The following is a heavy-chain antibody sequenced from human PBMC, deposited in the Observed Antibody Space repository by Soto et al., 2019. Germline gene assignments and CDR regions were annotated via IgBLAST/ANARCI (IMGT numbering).Heavy chain of an antibody. Sequence: PETLSLTCAVSGGSISSSNWWCWVPQPPGKGLGWIGEIYHSGSTNYNPSLKRRVTISVDKSKNQFALKLSSVTAADTAVYYCARDRGDYYDSSGYYREAFDIWGQGTMVT. D-gene: IGHD3-22*01. V-gene: IGHV4-4*03. CDR2: IYHSGST. CDR3: ARDRGDYYDSSGYYREAFDI. J-gene: IGHJ3*02. CDR1: GGSISSSNW.